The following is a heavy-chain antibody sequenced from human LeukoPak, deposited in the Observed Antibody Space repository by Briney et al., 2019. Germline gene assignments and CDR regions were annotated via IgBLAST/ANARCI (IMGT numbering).Heavy chain of an antibody. J-gene: IGHJ4*02. Sequence: SETLSLTCTVSGGSISNYYWKWVRQPPGKGLEWIGYIYNSENTNYNPSLKSRVTISVDTSKDQFSLKLSSVTAADTAVYYCARGYGGNSRYFHYWGQGTLVTVSS. CDR1: GGSISNYY. CDR3: ARGYGGNSRYFHY. D-gene: IGHD4-23*01. V-gene: IGHV4-59*01. CDR2: IYNSENT.